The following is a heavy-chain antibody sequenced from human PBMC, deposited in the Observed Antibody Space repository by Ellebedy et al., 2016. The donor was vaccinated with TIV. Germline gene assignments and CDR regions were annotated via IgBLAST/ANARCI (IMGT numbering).Heavy chain of an antibody. CDR3: ARGEGGDY. D-gene: IGHD1-26*01. Sequence: MPSETLSLTCSVSGASISTSYWSWIRQPPGKGLEWIGEINHSGSANYNPSLKSRVTISMDTSKNQLSLKLNSVTAADTAVYYCARGEGGDYWGQGTLVTVSS. V-gene: IGHV4-34*01. J-gene: IGHJ4*02. CDR2: INHSGSA. CDR1: GASISTSY.